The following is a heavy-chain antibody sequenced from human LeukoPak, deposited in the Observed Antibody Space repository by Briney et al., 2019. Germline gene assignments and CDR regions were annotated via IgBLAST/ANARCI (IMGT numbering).Heavy chain of an antibody. V-gene: IGHV4-59*01. J-gene: IGHJ6*03. D-gene: IGHD2-15*01. CDR1: GGSISSYY. CDR3: ARAGYCSGGSCRRKYYYYYYMDV. CDR2: IYYSGST. Sequence: SETLSLTCTVSGGSISSYYWSWIRQPPGKGLEWIGYIYYSGSTNYNPSLKSRVTISVDTSKNQFSLKLSSVTAADTAVYYCARAGYCSGGSCRRKYYYYYYMDVWGKGTTVTISS.